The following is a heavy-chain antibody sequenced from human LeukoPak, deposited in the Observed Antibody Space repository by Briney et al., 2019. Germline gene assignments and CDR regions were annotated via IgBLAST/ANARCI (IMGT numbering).Heavy chain of an antibody. CDR3: ARGGLSGSYYDYFHH. J-gene: IGHJ1*01. D-gene: IGHD1-26*01. V-gene: IGHV1-2*02. CDR1: GYTFTGSY. CDR2: INPNSGST. Sequence: ASVKVSCKASGYTFTGSYMHWVRQAPGQGLEWMGWINPNSGSTNSAQKFQGRVTMTRDTSISTAYMELSRLRSDDTAVYYCARGGLSGSYYDYFHHWGQGTLVTVS.